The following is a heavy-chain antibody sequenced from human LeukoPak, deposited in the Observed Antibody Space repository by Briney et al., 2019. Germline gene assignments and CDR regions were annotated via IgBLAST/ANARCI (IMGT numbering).Heavy chain of an antibody. Sequence: ASVKVSCKSSCYTFTSYGISWVRQAPGQGLEWMGWISPYNGNTNYAQKLQARVPMTTDTSTSTAYMELRSLRSDDTAVYYCARATFVVRGVIITGDYWGQGTLVTVSS. CDR1: CYTFTSYG. J-gene: IGHJ4*02. V-gene: IGHV1-18*01. CDR2: ISPYNGNT. D-gene: IGHD3-10*01. CDR3: ARATFVVRGVIITGDY.